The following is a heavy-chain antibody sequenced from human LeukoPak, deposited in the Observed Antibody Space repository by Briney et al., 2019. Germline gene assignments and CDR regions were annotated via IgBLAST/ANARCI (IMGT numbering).Heavy chain of an antibody. J-gene: IGHJ4*02. D-gene: IGHD3-22*01. V-gene: IGHV3-23*01. CDR2: ISGSGGST. CDR1: GFTFSGYA. Sequence: GGSLRLSCAASGFTFSGYAMSWVRQAPGKGLEWVSAISGSGGSTYYADSVKGRFTISRDNSKNTLYLQMNSLRAEDTAVYYCAKDPYYYDSGHFDYWGQGTLVTVSS. CDR3: AKDPYYYDSGHFDY.